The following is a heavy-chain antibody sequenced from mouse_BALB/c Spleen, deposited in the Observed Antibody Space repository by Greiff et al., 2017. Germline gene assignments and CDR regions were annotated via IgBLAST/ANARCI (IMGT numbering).Heavy chain of an antibody. Sequence: VKLQESGAELVRPGVSVKISCKGSGYTFTDYAMHWVKQSHAKSLEWIGVISTYYGDASYNQKFKGKATMTVDKSSSTAYMQLSSLTSEDSAVYFCASPSLLRLRAMDYWGQGTSVTVSS. J-gene: IGHJ4*01. CDR2: ISTYYGDA. CDR3: ASPSLLRLRAMDY. V-gene: IGHV1S137*01. CDR1: GYTFTDYA. D-gene: IGHD1-2*01.